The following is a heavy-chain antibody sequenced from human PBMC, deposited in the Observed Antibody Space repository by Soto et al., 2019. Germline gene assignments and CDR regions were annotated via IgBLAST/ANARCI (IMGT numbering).Heavy chain of an antibody. J-gene: IGHJ6*02. CDR1: GFTFSSYG. D-gene: IGHD2-15*01. CDR3: ADLVVADTGMDV. CDR2: IWYDGSNK. V-gene: IGHV3-33*01. Sequence: GGSLRLSCAASGFTFSSYGMHWVRQAPGKGLEWVAVIWYDGSNKYYADSVKGRFTISRDNSKNTLYLQVNSLRAEDTAVYYCADLVVADTGMDVWGQGTTVTVSS.